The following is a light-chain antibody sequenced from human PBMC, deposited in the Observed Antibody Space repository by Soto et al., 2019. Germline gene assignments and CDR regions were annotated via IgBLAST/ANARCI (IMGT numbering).Light chain of an antibody. Sequence: EIVMTQSPATLSVSPGDRATLFCRASQSVSRNLAWYQQRPGQAPSLLIYGASTRATGIPARFSGSGSGTEFTLTLSSLQSEDFAVYYCQQYNNHPPWTFGQGTKVEIK. J-gene: IGKJ1*01. CDR3: QQYNNHPPWT. V-gene: IGKV3-15*01. CDR2: GAS. CDR1: QSVSRN.